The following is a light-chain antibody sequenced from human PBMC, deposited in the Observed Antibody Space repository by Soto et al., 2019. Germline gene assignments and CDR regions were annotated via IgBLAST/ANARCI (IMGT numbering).Light chain of an antibody. CDR3: QERSSWPRA. V-gene: IGKV3-11*01. Sequence: EIVLTQSPATLSLSLGERATLSCRASQNINTYLVWYQQKPGQAPRLVIYDASKRATGIPDRFSGSGSGTDFTLTINSLAAEDFALYFCQERSSWPRAFGGGTKVEIK. CDR1: QNINTY. J-gene: IGKJ4*01. CDR2: DAS.